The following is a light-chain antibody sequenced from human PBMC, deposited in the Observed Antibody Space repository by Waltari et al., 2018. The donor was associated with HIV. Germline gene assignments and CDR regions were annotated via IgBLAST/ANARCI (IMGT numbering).Light chain of an antibody. CDR2: EVT. V-gene: IGLV2-14*01. J-gene: IGLJ1*01. CDR3: SSYTSSSFYV. Sequence: QSALTPHAFVSGAPGHSTAISCSGTTSDVRGYNLVTGYQQHPGKAPKLLIYEVTTRPSGVSNRFSGSKSGNSASLTISGLQADDEADYYCSSYTSSSFYVFGTGTKVTVL. CDR1: TSDVRGYNL.